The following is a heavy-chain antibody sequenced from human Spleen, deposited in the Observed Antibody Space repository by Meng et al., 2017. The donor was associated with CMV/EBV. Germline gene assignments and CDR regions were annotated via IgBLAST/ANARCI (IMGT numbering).Heavy chain of an antibody. CDR1: GGPFSGYY. D-gene: IGHD3-3*01. CDR3: ARLGGDFWSGYSSYGMDV. CDR2: INHNGNT. V-gene: IGHV4-34*01. J-gene: IGHJ6*02. Sequence: SETLSLTCAVYGGPFSGYYWTWIRQPPGKGLEWIGEINHNGNTNSNPSLRSRVNISVDTSKKQFSLRLSSMTAADTAVYYCARLGGDFWSGYSSYGMDVWGQGTTVTVSS.